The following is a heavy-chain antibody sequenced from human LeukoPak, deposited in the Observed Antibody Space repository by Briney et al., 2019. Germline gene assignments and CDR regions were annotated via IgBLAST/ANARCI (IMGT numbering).Heavy chain of an antibody. CDR3: ARVAPGDYFNY. CDR1: GFTVSSNY. J-gene: IGHJ4*02. V-gene: IGHV3-66*01. D-gene: IGHD3-10*01. CDR2: IYSGGTT. Sequence: PGGSLRLSCAASGFTVSSNYVSWVRQAPGKGLEWVSIIYSGGTTHYADSVKGRFTISRDNSKNTLYLQMNSLRAEDTAVYYCARVAPGDYFNYWGQGTLVTVSS.